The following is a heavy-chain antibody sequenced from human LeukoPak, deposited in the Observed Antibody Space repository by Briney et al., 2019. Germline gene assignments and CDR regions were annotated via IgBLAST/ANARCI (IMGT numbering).Heavy chain of an antibody. CDR1: GGSISSYY. D-gene: IGHD5-24*01. J-gene: IGHJ5*02. CDR3: ARVLYGADGPTRFDP. Sequence: SETLSLTCTVSGGSISSYYWSWIRQTPGKGLEWIGYIYYSGNTYYNPSLKSRVTISVDTSKNQFSLKLSSVTAADTAVYYCARVLYGADGPTRFDPWGQGTLVTVSP. CDR2: IYYSGNT. V-gene: IGHV4-59*01.